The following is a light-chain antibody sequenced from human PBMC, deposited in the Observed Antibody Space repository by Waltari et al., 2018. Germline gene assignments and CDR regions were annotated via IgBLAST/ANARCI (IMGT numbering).Light chain of an antibody. CDR2: AAS. V-gene: IGKV1-39*01. CDR1: RSISTS. J-gene: IGKJ1*01. CDR3: QQNYNTPPT. Sequence: DIQMTQSPSSLSASIGDRVTVTCRASRSISTSLNWYQQKPGKAPNLLIYAASSLQSGVTSRFSGIGSGTDFTLTISSLQPEDFATYYCQQNYNTPPTFGPGTKVEVK.